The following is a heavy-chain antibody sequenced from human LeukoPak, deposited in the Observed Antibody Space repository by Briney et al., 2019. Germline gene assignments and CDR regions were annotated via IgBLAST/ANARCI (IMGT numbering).Heavy chain of an antibody. V-gene: IGHV3-7*01. D-gene: IGHD2-15*01. J-gene: IGHJ6*03. CDR1: GYTFSTYW. CDR2: INQDGSEK. CDR3: ARLVAPFYYYIDV. Sequence: PAGGSLRLSCAASGYTFSTYWMNWVRKAPGKGLEWVANINQDGSEKYYVDSVRGRFTISRDNAKNSLYLQTNSLRAEDTAVYYCARLVAPFYYYIDVWGKGTTVTVSS.